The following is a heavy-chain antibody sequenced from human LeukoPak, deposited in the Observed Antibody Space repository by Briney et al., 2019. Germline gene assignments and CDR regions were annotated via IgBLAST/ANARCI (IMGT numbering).Heavy chain of an antibody. J-gene: IGHJ4*02. CDR1: GYTFTGYH. CDR2: INPNSGDT. Sequence: GASVKVSFKASGYTFTGYHTHWVRQAPGQGLEWMGRINPNSGDTNYAQKFQGRVTMTRDTSISTAYMELSRLRSDDTAVYYCARDYCSSTSCLFDYWGQGTLVTVSS. V-gene: IGHV1-2*06. D-gene: IGHD2-2*01. CDR3: ARDYCSSTSCLFDY.